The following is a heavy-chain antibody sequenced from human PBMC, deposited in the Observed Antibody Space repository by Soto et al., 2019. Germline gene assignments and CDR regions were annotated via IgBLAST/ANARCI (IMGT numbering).Heavy chain of an antibody. CDR1: GFTFSSYA. CDR3: AKGQDDYGDYEHFDY. CDR2: ISGSGGST. J-gene: IGHJ4*02. Sequence: SLRLSCAASGFTFSSYAMSWVRQAPGKGLEWVSAISGSGGSTYYADSVKGRFTISRDNSKNTLCLQMNSLRAEDTAVYYCAKGQDDYGDYEHFDYWGQGTLVTVSS. D-gene: IGHD4-17*01. V-gene: IGHV3-23*01.